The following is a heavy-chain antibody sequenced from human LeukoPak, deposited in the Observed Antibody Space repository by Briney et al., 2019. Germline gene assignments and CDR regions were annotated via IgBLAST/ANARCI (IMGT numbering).Heavy chain of an antibody. CDR3: AKGIELWLKYFDH. CDR1: GFSFSSYV. CDR2: ISGNGGST. J-gene: IGHJ4*02. Sequence: GGSLRLSCVASGFSFSSYVMNWVRQAPGTGLEWVSAISGNGGSTYYADAVKGRFTISRDNSKNTLSLQMNSLRAEDTAVYYCAKGIELWLKYFDHWGQGTLVTVFS. D-gene: IGHD5-18*01. V-gene: IGHV3-23*01.